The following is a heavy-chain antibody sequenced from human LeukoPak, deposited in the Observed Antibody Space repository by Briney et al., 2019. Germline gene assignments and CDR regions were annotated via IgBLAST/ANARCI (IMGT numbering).Heavy chain of an antibody. CDR1: GFTFSGYG. CDR2: IRYDGTNK. V-gene: IGHV3-30*02. J-gene: IGHJ5*02. Sequence: GGSLRLSCAASGFTFSGYGMHWVRQAPGKGLEWVAFIRYDGTNKYYADSVKGRFTISRDNSKNTLYLQMNTLRVEDTAVYYCARGGGPYNWFDPWGQGTLVTVSS. D-gene: IGHD3-16*01. CDR3: ARGGGPYNWFDP.